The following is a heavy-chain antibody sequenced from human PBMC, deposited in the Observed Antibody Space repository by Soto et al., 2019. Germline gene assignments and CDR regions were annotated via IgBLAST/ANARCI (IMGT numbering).Heavy chain of an antibody. CDR2: ISWNSGSI. D-gene: IGHD3-3*01. V-gene: IGHV3-9*01. J-gene: IGHJ6*02. Sequence: GGSLRLSCAASGFTFDDYAMHWVRQAPGKGLEWVSGISWNSGSIGYADSVKGRLTISRDNAKNSLYLQMNSLRAEDTALYYCAKDIRPLRLLEWLLVPGAMDVWGQGTTVTVSS. CDR3: AKDIRPLRLLEWLLVPGAMDV. CDR1: GFTFDDYA.